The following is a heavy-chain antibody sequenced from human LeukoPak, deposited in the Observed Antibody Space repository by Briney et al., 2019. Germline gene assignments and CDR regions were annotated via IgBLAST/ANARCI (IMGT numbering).Heavy chain of an antibody. CDR3: ASPADDYYGSATAFDY. CDR1: GYTFTSYG. V-gene: IGHV1-18*01. J-gene: IGHJ4*02. CDR2: ISVYNGNT. D-gene: IGHD3-10*01. Sequence: GASVKVSCKASGYTFTSYGISWVRQAHGQGLEWMGWISVYNGNTNYAQKFQGRVTMTTDTSTSTAYMELRSLRSDDTAVYYCASPADDYYGSATAFDYWGQGTLVTVSS.